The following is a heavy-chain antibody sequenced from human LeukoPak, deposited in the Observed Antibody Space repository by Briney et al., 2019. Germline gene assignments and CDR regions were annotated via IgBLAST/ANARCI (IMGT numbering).Heavy chain of an antibody. D-gene: IGHD3-10*02. CDR1: GFTFSDHY. V-gene: IGHV3-72*01. CDR2: ARKKANSYIT. CDR3: AELGITMIGGV. J-gene: IGHJ6*04. Sequence: GGSLRLSCVASGFTFSDHYIDSVRLAPGKGLEWVGRARKKANSYITDYAASVKGRFTISRDDSKNSLYLQMNSLRAEDTAVYYCAELGITMIGGVWGKGTTVTISS.